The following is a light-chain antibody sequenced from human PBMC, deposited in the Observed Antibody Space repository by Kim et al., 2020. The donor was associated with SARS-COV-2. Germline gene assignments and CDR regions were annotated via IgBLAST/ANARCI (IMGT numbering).Light chain of an antibody. J-gene: IGLJ3*02. CDR3: NSFTRGTTWV. CDR1: SSDVGAYDY. CDR2: DVT. V-gene: IGLV2-14*03. Sequence: QSALTQPASVSGSPGQSITMSCTGTSSDVGAYDYVSWYQQHPGRAPKLMIYDVTHRPSGISDRFSGSKSGNTASLTISGLQAEDEAYYYCNSFTRGTTWVFGGGTRLTVL.